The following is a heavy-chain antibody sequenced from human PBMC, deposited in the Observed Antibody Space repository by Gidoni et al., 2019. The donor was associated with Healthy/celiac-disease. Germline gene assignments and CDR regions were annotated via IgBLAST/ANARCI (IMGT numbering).Heavy chain of an antibody. V-gene: IGHV3-33*01. CDR3: AREAYSSSWPNWYFDL. J-gene: IGHJ2*01. Sequence: QVQLVESGGGVVKPGRSRSLSWAAAGFTFSSSGMHGVRQAPGQGLEWVAVICYDGSNIYYADSVKGRFTISRDNSKNTLYLLMNSLRAEDTAVYYCAREAYSSSWPNWYFDLWGRGTLVTVSS. CDR2: ICYDGSNI. D-gene: IGHD6-13*01. CDR1: GFTFSSSG.